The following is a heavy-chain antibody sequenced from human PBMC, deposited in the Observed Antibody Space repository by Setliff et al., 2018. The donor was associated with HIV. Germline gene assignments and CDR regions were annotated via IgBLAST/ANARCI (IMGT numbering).Heavy chain of an antibody. D-gene: IGHD3-22*01. Sequence: ASVKVSCKASGYTLTTYAISWVRQAPGQGLEWMGILNPSEGTTNFAQKFQGRVTMTRDTSTSTVYMDLSSLRADDTAVYYCVRDYSPTFYYYDSSGTFDYWGQGTLVTVSS. CDR3: VRDYSPTFYYYDSSGTFDY. CDR1: GYTLTTYA. V-gene: IGHV1-46*01. CDR2: LNPSEGTT. J-gene: IGHJ4*02.